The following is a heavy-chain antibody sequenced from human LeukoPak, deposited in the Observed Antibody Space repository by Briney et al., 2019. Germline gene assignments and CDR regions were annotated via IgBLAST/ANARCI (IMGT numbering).Heavy chain of an antibody. CDR2: IYSGGST. CDR1: GFTFSDYY. D-gene: IGHD2-21*01. CDR3: ARFTHGGDFDY. V-gene: IGHV3-66*01. Sequence: GGSLRLSCAASGFTFSDYYMSWIRQAPGKGLEWVSVIYSGGSTSYADSVKGRFTISRDNSKNTLYLQMNSLRAEDTAVYYCARFTHGGDFDYWGQGTLVTVSS. J-gene: IGHJ4*02.